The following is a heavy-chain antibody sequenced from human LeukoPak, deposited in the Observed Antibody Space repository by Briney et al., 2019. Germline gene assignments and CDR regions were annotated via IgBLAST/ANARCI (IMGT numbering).Heavy chain of an antibody. CDR1: GGSISSGDYY. V-gene: IGHV4-31*03. Sequence: SETLSLTCTVSGGSISSGDYYWSWIRQHPGKGLEWIGYIYYSGSTYYNPSLKSRVTISVDTSKNQFSLKLSSVTAADTAVYYCARWSDSSGYLSFDYWGQGTLVTVSS. CDR2: IYYSGST. J-gene: IGHJ4*02. CDR3: ARWSDSSGYLSFDY. D-gene: IGHD3-22*01.